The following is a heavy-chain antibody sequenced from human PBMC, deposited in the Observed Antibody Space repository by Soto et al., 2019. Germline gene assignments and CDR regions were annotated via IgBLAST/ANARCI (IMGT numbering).Heavy chain of an antibody. CDR1: GGTFSSYA. D-gene: IGHD3-22*01. V-gene: IGHV1-69*06. J-gene: IGHJ5*02. CDR2: FIPIFGTA. Sequence: SVKVSCKASGGTFSSYAIGWVRQAPGQGLEWMGGFIPIFGTANYAQKFQGRVTITADKSTSTAYMELSSLRSEDTAVYYCARDTYYYDSSGYYPPRGFDPWGQGTLVTVSS. CDR3: ARDTYYYDSSGYYPPRGFDP.